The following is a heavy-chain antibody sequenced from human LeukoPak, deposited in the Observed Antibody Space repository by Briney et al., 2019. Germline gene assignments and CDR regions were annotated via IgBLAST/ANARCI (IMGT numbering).Heavy chain of an antibody. Sequence: SSVTVSCKASVGTFSSYAISWVRQAPGQGLEWMGGIIPIFGTANYAQKFQGRVTITTDKSTSPAYMELSSLRSEDTAVYYCAVRGYSYGYPMSGLDYWGQGTLVTVSS. CDR2: IIPIFGTA. J-gene: IGHJ4*02. D-gene: IGHD5-18*01. CDR1: VGTFSSYA. CDR3: AVRGYSYGYPMSGLDY. V-gene: IGHV1-69*05.